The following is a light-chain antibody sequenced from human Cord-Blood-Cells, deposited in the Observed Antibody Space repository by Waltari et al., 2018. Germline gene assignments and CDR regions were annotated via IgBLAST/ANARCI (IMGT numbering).Light chain of an antibody. CDR2: QDS. V-gene: IGLV3-1*01. J-gene: IGLJ3*02. Sequence: VSVSPGQTASITCSGDKLGDKYACWYQQKPGQSPVLVIYQDSKRPSGIPERFSGSNSGNTATLTISGTQAMDEADYYCQAWDSSTAGGVFGGGTKLTVL. CDR3: QAWDSSTAGGV. CDR1: KLGDKY.